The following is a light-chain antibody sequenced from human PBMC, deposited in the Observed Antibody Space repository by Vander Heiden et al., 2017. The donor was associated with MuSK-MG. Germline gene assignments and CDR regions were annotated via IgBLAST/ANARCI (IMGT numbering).Light chain of an antibody. J-gene: IGKJ1*01. CDR3: QQDNSGST. CDR2: KAS. CDR1: QSISSW. Sequence: DIQMTQSPSTLSASVGDRVTITCRASQSISSWLAWYQQKPGKAPKLLIYKASSLESGVPSRFSGSGSGTEFTLTISSLQPDDFATYYCQQDNSGSTFGQGTKVEIK. V-gene: IGKV1-5*03.